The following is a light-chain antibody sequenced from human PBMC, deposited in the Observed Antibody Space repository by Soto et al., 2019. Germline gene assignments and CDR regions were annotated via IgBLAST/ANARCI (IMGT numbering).Light chain of an antibody. CDR1: QSITTW. Sequence: EIQMTQSPSTLSAYVGDSVTITCRASQSITTWLAWYQQRPGKAPKLLIYDVSSLQSGVPSRFSGSGSGTDGTLTISSLKPEDGATYYCQQLNSYTLTFGGGTKVDNK. CDR2: DVS. CDR3: QQLNSYTLT. J-gene: IGKJ4*01. V-gene: IGKV1-5*01.